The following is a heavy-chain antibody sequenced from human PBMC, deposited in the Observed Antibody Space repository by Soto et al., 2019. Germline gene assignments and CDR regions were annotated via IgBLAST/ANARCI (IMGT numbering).Heavy chain of an antibody. CDR1: GYTFTSYG. CDR2: ISAHNDNP. Sequence: QVHLVQSGAEVRKPGASVKVSCKGSGYTFTSYGIAWVRQAPGQGLEWMGWISAHNDNPNYAQKVQGRVTVTRDTSTSPPYMELRNLRSDDTAVSYCARGRYGEYWGQGALVTVSS. J-gene: IGHJ4*02. D-gene: IGHD3-10*01. CDR3: ARGRYGEY. V-gene: IGHV1-18*01.